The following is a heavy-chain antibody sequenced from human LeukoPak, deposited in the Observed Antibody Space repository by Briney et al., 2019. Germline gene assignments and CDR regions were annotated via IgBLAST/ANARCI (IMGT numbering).Heavy chain of an antibody. CDR2: MNPNSGNT. CDR1: GYTFTSYD. CDR3: ARVRRGYSGYLR. V-gene: IGHV1-8*01. Sequence: GASVKVSCKASGYTFTSYDINWVRQATGQGLAWMGWMNPNSGNTGYAQKFQGRVTMTRNTSISTAYMELSSLRSEDTAVYYCARVRRGYSGYLRWGQGTLVTVSS. J-gene: IGHJ4*02. D-gene: IGHD5-12*01.